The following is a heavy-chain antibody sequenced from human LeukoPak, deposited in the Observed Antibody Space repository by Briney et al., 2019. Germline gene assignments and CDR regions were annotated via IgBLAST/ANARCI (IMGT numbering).Heavy chain of an antibody. CDR1: GYTLTELS. CDR2: FDPEDGET. J-gene: IGHJ4*02. Sequence: ASVKVSCKVSGYTLTELSMHWVRQAPGKGLEWMGGFDPEDGETIYAQKFQGRVTMTEDTSTDTAYMELSSLRSEDTAVYCCATEGGYYDSSGYYSVDYWGQGTLVTVSS. D-gene: IGHD3-22*01. CDR3: ATEGGYYDSSGYYSVDY. V-gene: IGHV1-24*01.